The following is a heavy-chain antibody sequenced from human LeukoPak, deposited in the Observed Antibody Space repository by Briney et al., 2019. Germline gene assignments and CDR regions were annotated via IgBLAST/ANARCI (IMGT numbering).Heavy chain of an antibody. CDR3: ARKQYYYDSSGYVDAFDI. J-gene: IGHJ3*02. CDR2: IYYSGST. Sequence: SETLSLTCSVSGGSISSSSYYWGWIRQPPGKGLEWIGSIYYSGSTYYNPSLKSRVTISVDTSKNQFSLKLSSVTAADTAVYYCARKQYYYDSSGYVDAFDIWGQGTMVNVSS. CDR1: GGSISSSSYY. D-gene: IGHD3-22*01. V-gene: IGHV4-39*07.